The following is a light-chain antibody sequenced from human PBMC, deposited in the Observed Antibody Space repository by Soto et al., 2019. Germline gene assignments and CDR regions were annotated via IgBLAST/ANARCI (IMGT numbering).Light chain of an antibody. Sequence: QMTQSPSSLSASVGDRVTITCRASQSISSYLNWYQQKPGKAPKLLIYAASSLQSGVPSRFSGSGSGTDFTLTISSLQPEDFATYYCQQSYSTPPITFGQGARLEIK. CDR2: AAS. V-gene: IGKV1-39*01. CDR1: QSISSY. CDR3: QQSYSTPPIT. J-gene: IGKJ5*01.